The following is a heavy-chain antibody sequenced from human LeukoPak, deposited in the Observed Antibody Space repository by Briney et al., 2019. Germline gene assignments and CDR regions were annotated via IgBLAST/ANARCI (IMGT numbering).Heavy chain of an antibody. CDR3: ARDWDGSSGWKTCYYFDY. D-gene: IGHD6-19*01. J-gene: IGHJ4*02. CDR2: IYTSGST. CDR1: GGSISSSSYY. Sequence: SETLSLTCAVSGGSISSSSYYWGWIRQPAGKGLEWIGRIYTSGSTNYNPSLKSRVTMSVDTSKNQFSLKLSSVTAADTAVYYCARDWDGSSGWKTCYYFDYWGQGTLVTVSS. V-gene: IGHV4-61*02.